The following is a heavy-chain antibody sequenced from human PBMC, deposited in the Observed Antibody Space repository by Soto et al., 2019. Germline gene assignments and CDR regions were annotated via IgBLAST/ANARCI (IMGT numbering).Heavy chain of an antibody. J-gene: IGHJ4*02. CDR3: ASGKKVYYGAYFAY. V-gene: IGHV1-69*01. CDR2: IIPIFGTA. CDR1: GGTFSSYA. Sequence: QVQLVQSGAAVKKPGSSVKVSCKASGGTFSSYAISWVRQAPGQGLEWMGGIIPIFGTANYAQKFQGRVTITADESTSTDYMELSSLSSEDTAVYYCASGKKVYYGAYFAYCGQGPLVTVSS. D-gene: IGHD3-22*01.